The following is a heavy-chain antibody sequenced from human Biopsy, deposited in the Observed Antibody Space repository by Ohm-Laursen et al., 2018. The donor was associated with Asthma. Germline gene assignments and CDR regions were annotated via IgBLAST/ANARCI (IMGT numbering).Heavy chain of an antibody. J-gene: IGHJ1*01. V-gene: IGHV3-66*01. CDR2: IYSGGTS. D-gene: IGHD3-3*02. Sequence: GSLRLSCTASGFAVSSDYMFWVRQAPGKGLEWVSVIYSGGTSHTADSVRGRFTISRDNAKNLLYLQMNSLRAEDTAVYYCARTFHFWSPYHAEHYQLWGQGTLVTVSS. CDR1: GFAVSSDY. CDR3: ARTFHFWSPYHAEHYQL.